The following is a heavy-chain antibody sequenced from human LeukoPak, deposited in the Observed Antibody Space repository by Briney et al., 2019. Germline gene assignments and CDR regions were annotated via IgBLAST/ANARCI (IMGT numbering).Heavy chain of an antibody. CDR1: GFTFDDYA. V-gene: IGHV3-9*01. J-gene: IGHJ6*03. CDR2: ISWNSGSI. D-gene: IGHD3-3*01. CDR3: AKDYTIFGVGRGYMDV. Sequence: PGRSLRLSCAASGFTFDDYAMHWVRQAPGKGLEWASGISWNSGSIGYADSVKGRFTISRDNAKNSLYLQMNSLRAEDTALYYCAKDYTIFGVGRGYMDVWGKGTTVTVSS.